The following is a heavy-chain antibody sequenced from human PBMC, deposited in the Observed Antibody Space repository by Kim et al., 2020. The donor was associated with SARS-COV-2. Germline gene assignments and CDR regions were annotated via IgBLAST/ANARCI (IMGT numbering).Heavy chain of an antibody. V-gene: IGHV1-18*01. CDR3: ARDVGVAGADIFDS. J-gene: IGHJ4*02. D-gene: IGHD6-13*01. CDR1: GFTSPNFG. Sequence: ASVKVSCKASGFTSPNFGISWVRQAPGQGLQWLGWISVYGGQTNYAQKFQDRVTMTIETSTATAYMELRSLTSDDTAMFYCARDVGVAGADIFDSWGEG. CDR2: ISVYGGQT.